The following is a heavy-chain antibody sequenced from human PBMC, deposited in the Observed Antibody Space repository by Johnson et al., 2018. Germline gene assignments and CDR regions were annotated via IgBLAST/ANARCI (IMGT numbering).Heavy chain of an antibody. CDR2: ISSSGSTI. CDR1: GFTFSDYY. Sequence: QVQLVESGGGLVQPGRSLRLSCAASGFTFSDYYMSWIRQAPGKGLEWVSYISSSGSTIYYADSVKGRFTISRDNAKNSLYLQMNSLRAEDTAVYYCARDLMDLVVPAAISHYYYYGMDVWGQGTTVTVSS. CDR3: ARDLMDLVVPAAISHYYYYGMDV. V-gene: IGHV3-11*01. J-gene: IGHJ6*02. D-gene: IGHD2-2*01.